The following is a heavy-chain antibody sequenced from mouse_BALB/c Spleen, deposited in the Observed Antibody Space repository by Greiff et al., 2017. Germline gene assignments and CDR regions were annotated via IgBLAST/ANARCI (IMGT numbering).Heavy chain of an antibody. V-gene: IGHV1-80*01. J-gene: IGHJ2*01. CDR3: ARSRDYGRNYFDY. Sequence: QVQLKESGAELVRPGSSVKISCKASGYAFSSYWMNWVKQRPGQGLEWIGQIYPGDGDTNYNGKFKGKATLTADKSSSTAYMQLSSLTSEDSAVYFCARSRDYGRNYFDYWGQGTTLTVSS. CDR1: GYAFSSYW. CDR2: IYPGDGDT. D-gene: IGHD2-4*01.